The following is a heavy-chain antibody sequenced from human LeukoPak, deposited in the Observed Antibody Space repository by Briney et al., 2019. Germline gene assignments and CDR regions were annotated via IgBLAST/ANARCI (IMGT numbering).Heavy chain of an antibody. Sequence: GASVKVSCKSSGYTFTSYPMNWVRQAPGQGLEWMGWINTDTGNPTYAQGFTGRFVFSLDTSVSTAYLQITSLKAEDTAVYYCARAGLTGSKVAFDVWGQGTMVTVSS. CDR1: GYTFTSYP. D-gene: IGHD1-20*01. J-gene: IGHJ3*01. CDR2: INTDTGNP. V-gene: IGHV7-4-1*02. CDR3: ARAGLTGSKVAFDV.